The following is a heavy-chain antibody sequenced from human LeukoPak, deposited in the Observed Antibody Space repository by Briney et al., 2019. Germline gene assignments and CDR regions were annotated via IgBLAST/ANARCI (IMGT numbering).Heavy chain of an antibody. CDR3: ARGGYVIVRDWFDP. J-gene: IGHJ5*02. Sequence: GASVKVSCKASGYTFTSYGINWVRQAPGQGLEWMGWISTYNGNTNYAQKLQGRVTMTTDTSTSTAYMELGNLRSDDTAVYYCARGGYVIVRDWFDPWGQGTLVTVSS. V-gene: IGHV1-18*01. D-gene: IGHD3-16*01. CDR1: GYTFTSYG. CDR2: ISTYNGNT.